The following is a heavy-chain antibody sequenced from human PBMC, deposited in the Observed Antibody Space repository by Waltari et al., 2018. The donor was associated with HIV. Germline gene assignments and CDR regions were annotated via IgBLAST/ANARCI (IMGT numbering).Heavy chain of an antibody. CDR3: VRDYRSPSGSYYDDGMDV. CDR2: ISNSRVT. J-gene: IGHJ6*02. CDR1: GFSISGRTYY. V-gene: IGHV4-31*01. D-gene: IGHD3-10*01. Sequence: QVQLQESGSGLLKPSQTLSLTCSVSGFSISGRTYYCSWIRQFPGKGLECIGYISNSRVTSYTPSVACLVTIAITTCKNQLSLRLSYVTAAETAVYYCVRDYRSPSGSYYDDGMDVWGQGTRVTVSS.